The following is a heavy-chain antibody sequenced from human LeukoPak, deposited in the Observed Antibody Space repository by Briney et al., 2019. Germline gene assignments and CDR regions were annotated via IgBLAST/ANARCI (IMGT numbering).Heavy chain of an antibody. D-gene: IGHD3-10*01. CDR1: GDSITSYY. CDR3: ARALGSFGSGSYYPKWFDP. V-gene: IGHV4-59*01. J-gene: IGHJ5*02. Sequence: PSETLSLTCTVSGDSITSYYWSWIRQPPGKGLEWIGYIYYSGGTNYNPSLKSRVSISVDTSKNHFSLRLSSVTAADTAVYYCARALGSFGSGSYYPKWFDPWGQGTLVTVSS. CDR2: IYYSGGT.